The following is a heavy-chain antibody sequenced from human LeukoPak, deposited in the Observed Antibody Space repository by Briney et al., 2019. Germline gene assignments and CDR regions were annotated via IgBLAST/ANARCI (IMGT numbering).Heavy chain of an antibody. J-gene: IGHJ5*02. CDR2: IYYSGST. CDR1: GVSVSYYY. Sequence: SETLSLTCTVSGVSVSYYYWSWIRQPPGKGLEWIGYIYYSGSTNYNPSLKSRVTISVDTSKNQFSLKLSSVTAADTAVYYCARVAGDWVNWFDPWGQGTLVTVSS. D-gene: IGHD1-26*01. V-gene: IGHV4-59*02. CDR3: ARVAGDWVNWFDP.